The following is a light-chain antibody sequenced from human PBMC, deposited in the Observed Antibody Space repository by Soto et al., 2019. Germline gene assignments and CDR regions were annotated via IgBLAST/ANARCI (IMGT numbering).Light chain of an antibody. J-gene: IGKJ1*01. V-gene: IGKV1-5*03. Sequence: IQMTPSPSTLSASVGAPVTITCRASQSISTWLAWYQQKIGKAPKVLIYRASHLESGVPSRFSASGSGTEFSLTINSLQADDFATYYCQQYHIYSWTFGQGTKVDIK. CDR2: RAS. CDR3: QQYHIYSWT. CDR1: QSISTW.